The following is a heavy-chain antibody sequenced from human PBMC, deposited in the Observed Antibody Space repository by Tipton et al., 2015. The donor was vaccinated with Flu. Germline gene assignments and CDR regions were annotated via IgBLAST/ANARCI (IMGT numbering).Heavy chain of an antibody. CDR2: INPSGGAA. CDR3: ARDQTLTS. D-gene: IGHD3-9*01. V-gene: IGHV1-46*01. J-gene: IGHJ5*02. Sequence: QLVQSGAEVEKPGASVRVSCKTSGYTFTKYFIHWVRQAPGQGLEWMGFINPSGGAASYAQNFRGRVTMTRDMSTNTVYMELSSLTFEDTAVYYCARDQTLTSWGQGTLLTVSS. CDR1: GYTFTKYF.